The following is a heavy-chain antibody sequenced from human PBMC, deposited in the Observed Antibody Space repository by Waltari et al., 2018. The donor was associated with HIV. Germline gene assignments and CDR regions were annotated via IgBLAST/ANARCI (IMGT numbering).Heavy chain of an antibody. J-gene: IGHJ4*02. V-gene: IGHV3-49*04. CDR3: IRDRVVAGTVY. Sequence: EVQLVESGGGLVQPGRSLRLSCTASGFTFGDHAMSWVRQAQGKGLEWVGFIRSKAYGGTTEYAASVKGRFTISRDDSKSIAYLQMNSLKTEDTAVYYCIRDRVVAGTVYWGQGTLVTVSS. CDR2: IRSKAYGGTT. D-gene: IGHD6-19*01. CDR1: GFTFGDHA.